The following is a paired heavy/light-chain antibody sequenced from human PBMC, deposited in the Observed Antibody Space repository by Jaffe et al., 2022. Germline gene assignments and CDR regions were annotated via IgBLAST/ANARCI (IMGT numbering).Heavy chain of an antibody. D-gene: IGHD3-22*01. CDR3: ARGALYDSSGYYLNDSDFDY. CDR1: GYTFTSYY. CDR2: INPSGGST. Sequence: QVQLVQSGAEVKKPGASVKVSCKASGYTFTSYYMHWVRQAPGQGLEWMGIINPSGGSTSYAQKFQGRVTMTRDTSTSTVYMELSSLRSEDTAVYYCARGALYDSSGYYLNDSDFDYWGQGTLVTVSS. V-gene: IGHV1-46*01. J-gene: IGHJ4*02.
Light chain of an antibody. Sequence: QSVLTQPPSASGTPGQRVTISCSGSSSNIGSNTVNWYQQLPGTAPKLLIYSNNQRPSGVPDRFSGSKSGTSASLAISGLQSEDEADYYCAAWDDSLNGDWVFGGGTKLTVL. CDR2: SNN. CDR1: SSNIGSNT. J-gene: IGLJ3*02. CDR3: AAWDDSLNGDWV. V-gene: IGLV1-44*01.